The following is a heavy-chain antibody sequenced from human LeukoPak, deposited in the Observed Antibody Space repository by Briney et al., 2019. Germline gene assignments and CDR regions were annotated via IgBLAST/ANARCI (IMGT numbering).Heavy chain of an antibody. V-gene: IGHV3-7*01. J-gene: IGHJ5*02. CDR2: VSPDGSDK. Sequence: GGSLRLSCAASGFTFNSHWMSWIRQAPGMGLEWVAHVSPDGSDKYHVDSVKGRFTISRDNGKNSLSLQMNTLRAEDTAIYYCFASSSGHNPWGQGTLVTVSS. CDR3: FASSSGHNP. D-gene: IGHD3-3*01. CDR1: GFTFNSHW.